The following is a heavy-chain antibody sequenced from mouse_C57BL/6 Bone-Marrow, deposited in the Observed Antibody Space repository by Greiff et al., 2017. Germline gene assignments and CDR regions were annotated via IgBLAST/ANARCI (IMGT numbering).Heavy chain of an antibody. CDR1: GYTFTSYG. V-gene: IGHV1-81*01. CDR3: ARHFYCYGSSHWYFDV. CDR2: IYPRSGNT. J-gene: IGHJ1*03. Sequence: QVQLQQSGAELARPGASVKLSCKASGYTFTSYGISWVKQRTGPGLEWIGEIYPRSGNTYYNEKFKGKATLTADKSSSTAYMELRSLTSEDSAVYFCARHFYCYGSSHWYFDVWGTGTTVTVSA. D-gene: IGHD1-1*01.